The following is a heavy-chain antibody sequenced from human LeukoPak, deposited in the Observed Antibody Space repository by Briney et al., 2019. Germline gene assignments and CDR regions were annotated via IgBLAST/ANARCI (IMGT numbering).Heavy chain of an antibody. CDR2: INSDGSST. V-gene: IGHV3-74*01. J-gene: IGHJ6*03. D-gene: IGHD5-18*01. Sequence: PGGSLRLSCAASGFTVSSNYMSWVRQAPGKGLVWVSRINSDGSSTSYADSVKGRFTISRDNAKNTLYLQMNSLRAEDTAVYYCARDQGYSYGLTYYMDVWGKGTTVTVSS. CDR3: ARDQGYSYGLTYYMDV. CDR1: GFTVSSNY.